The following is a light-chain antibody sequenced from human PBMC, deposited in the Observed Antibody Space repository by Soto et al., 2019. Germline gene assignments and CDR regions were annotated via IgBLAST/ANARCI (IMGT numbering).Light chain of an antibody. CDR1: QSISSW. Sequence: DLQMTQSPSTLSASLGDSVTIXXRASQSISSWLAWYQQKPGKAPKLXXYDASSLESGVPSRFSGSGSGTEFTLTISSLQPDDFATYYCQQYNSYSPLTFGGGTKVDIK. CDR2: DAS. V-gene: IGKV1-5*01. CDR3: QQYNSYSPLT. J-gene: IGKJ4*01.